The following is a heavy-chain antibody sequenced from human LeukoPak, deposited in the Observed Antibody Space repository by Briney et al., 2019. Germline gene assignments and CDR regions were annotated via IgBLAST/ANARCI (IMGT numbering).Heavy chain of an antibody. CDR1: GFTFSGFE. D-gene: IGHD4-17*01. CDR2: ISSSGSTV. V-gene: IGHV3-48*03. CDR3: ARDLATVTTGWFDP. Sequence: PGGSLRLSCAASGFTFSGFEMTWVRQAPGKGLEWVSYISSSGSTVYFADSVKGRFTISRDNAKNSLYLQMNSLRAEDTAVYYCARDLATVTTGWFDPWGQGTLVTVSS. J-gene: IGHJ5*02.